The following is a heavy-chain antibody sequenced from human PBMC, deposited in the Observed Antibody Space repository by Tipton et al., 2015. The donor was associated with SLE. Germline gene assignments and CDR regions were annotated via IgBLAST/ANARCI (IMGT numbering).Heavy chain of an antibody. CDR2: FHSSGIL. Sequence: TLSLTCTVSGGSINSYYWTWVRQPAGKGLEWIGHFHSSGILNYNPSLKSRVTMSGDTSKNQLSLKLNSVTAADTAVYYCARVGLITPDAFDIWGEGTMVTVSS. J-gene: IGHJ3*02. D-gene: IGHD5-24*01. CDR1: GGSINSYY. V-gene: IGHV4-4*07. CDR3: ARVGLITPDAFDI.